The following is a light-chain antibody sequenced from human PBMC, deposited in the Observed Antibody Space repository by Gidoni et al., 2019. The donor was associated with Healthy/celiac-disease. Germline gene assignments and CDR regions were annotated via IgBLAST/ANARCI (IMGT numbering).Light chain of an antibody. Sequence: AIQITPSPSSLSASVGDRVTITCRASQGIRNDLGWYQQKPGKAPKLLIYAASSLQSGVTSRFSGSGSGTDFTITISSLQPEDFATYYCLQDYNYPNTFGQGTKLEIK. J-gene: IGKJ2*01. CDR1: QGIRND. CDR2: AAS. CDR3: LQDYNYPNT. V-gene: IGKV1-6*01.